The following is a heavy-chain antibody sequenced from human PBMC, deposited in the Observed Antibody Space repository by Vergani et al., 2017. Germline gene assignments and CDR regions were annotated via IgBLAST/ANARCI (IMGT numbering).Heavy chain of an antibody. V-gene: IGHV4-59*10. CDR1: GGSISSYY. CDR3: ARGLYDFWSGLDYFDY. CDR2: IYTSGST. D-gene: IGHD3-3*01. J-gene: IGHJ4*02. Sequence: QVQLQQWGAGLLKPSETLSLTCTVSGGSISSYYWSWIRQPAGKGLEWIGRIYTSGSTNYNPSLKSRVTVSVDTSKNQFSLKLSSVTAADTAVYYCARGLYDFWSGLDYFDYWGQGTLVTVSS.